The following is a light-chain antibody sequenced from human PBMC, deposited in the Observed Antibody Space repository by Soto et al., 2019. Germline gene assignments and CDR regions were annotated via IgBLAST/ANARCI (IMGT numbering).Light chain of an antibody. CDR2: EAT. J-gene: IGLJ1*01. CDR3: TSYTITSPYV. CDR1: SSDIGRYDF. V-gene: IGLV2-14*01. Sequence: QSALPQPASMSGSPGQSITISCTGTSSDIGRYDFVSWYQHHPGKAPKLIIYEATKRPSGVSYRFSGSKSGNTAFLTISGLQAEDEADYYCTSYTITSPYVFGTGTKVTVL.